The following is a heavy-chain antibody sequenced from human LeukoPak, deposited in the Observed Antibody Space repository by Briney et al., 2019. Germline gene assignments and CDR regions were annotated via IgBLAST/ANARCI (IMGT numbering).Heavy chain of an antibody. CDR1: GFTFSRYN. CDR3: ARGRPVDN. V-gene: IGHV3-48*01. Sequence: LPGGSLRLSCAASGFTFSRYNMNWVRQAPGKGLEWVSYISESSTTIYYADSVKGRFTISRDDAKNSLYLQMSSLRAEDTAIYFCARGRPVDNWGQGTLVTVSS. CDR2: ISESSTTI. J-gene: IGHJ4*02. D-gene: IGHD1-14*01.